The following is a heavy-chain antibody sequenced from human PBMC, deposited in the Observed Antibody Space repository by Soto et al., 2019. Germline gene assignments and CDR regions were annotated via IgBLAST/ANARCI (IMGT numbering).Heavy chain of an antibody. V-gene: IGHV3-74*01. CDR2: INSDGSST. D-gene: IGHD5-12*01. J-gene: IGHJ6*04. CDR1: GFTFSSYW. Sequence: PGGSLRLSCAASGFTFSSYWMHWVRQAPGKGLVWVSRINSDGSSTSYADSVKGRFTISRDNAKNTLYLQMNSLRAEDTAVYYCARAGLEMATISGYYYGMDVWGKGTTVTVSS. CDR3: ARAGLEMATISGYYYGMDV.